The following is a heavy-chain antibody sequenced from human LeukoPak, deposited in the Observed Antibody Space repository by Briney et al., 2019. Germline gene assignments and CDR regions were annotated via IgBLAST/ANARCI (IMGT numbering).Heavy chain of an antibody. CDR1: GGSISSYY. CDR3: ARANPFKYDYVN. D-gene: IGHD3-16*01. Sequence: SETLSLTCTVSGGSISSYYWSWIRQPPGKGLEWIGYIYYSGSTNYNPSLKSRVTISADTSKNQFSLKLSSVTAADTAVYYCARANPFKYDYVNWGQGTLVTVSS. CDR2: IYYSGST. V-gene: IGHV4-59*08. J-gene: IGHJ4*02.